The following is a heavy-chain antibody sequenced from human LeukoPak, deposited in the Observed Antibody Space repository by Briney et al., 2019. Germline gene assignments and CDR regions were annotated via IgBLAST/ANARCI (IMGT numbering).Heavy chain of an antibody. J-gene: IGHJ4*02. Sequence: SETLSLTCAVYGGSFSGYYWSWIRQPPGKGLEWIGSIHHSGSTYYNPSLKSRFTISVDTSKNQFSLKLISVTAADTALYYCTKVLWGLTLLSSDYWGQGTLVTVSS. V-gene: IGHV4-34*01. CDR3: TKVLWGLTLLSSDY. CDR2: IHHSGST. CDR1: GGSFSGYY. D-gene: IGHD3-16*01.